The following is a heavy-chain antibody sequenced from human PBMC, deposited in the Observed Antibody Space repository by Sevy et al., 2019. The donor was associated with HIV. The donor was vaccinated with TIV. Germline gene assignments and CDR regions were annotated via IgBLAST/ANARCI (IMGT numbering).Heavy chain of an antibody. D-gene: IGHD2-15*01. CDR3: ARFRYCSGGSCYSAQRKSTDDFDY. CDR1: GGSISSSNW. J-gene: IGHJ4*02. Sequence: SETLSLTCAVSGGSISSSNWWSWVRQPPGKGLEWIGEIYHSGSTNYNPSLKSRVTISVDKSKNQFSLKLSSETAADTAVYYCARFRYCSGGSCYSAQRKSTDDFDYWGQGTLVTVSS. V-gene: IGHV4-4*02. CDR2: IYHSGST.